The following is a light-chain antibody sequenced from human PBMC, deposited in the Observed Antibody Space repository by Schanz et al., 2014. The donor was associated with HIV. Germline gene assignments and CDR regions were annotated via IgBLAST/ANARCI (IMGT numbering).Light chain of an antibody. V-gene: IGKV1-5*03. J-gene: IGKJ2*01. CDR1: QSISPW. Sequence: DVQMTQSPSTLSASVGDRVTITCRATQSISPWLAWYQQKPGKAPKLLINEASSLQSGVPSRFSGSGSGTEFTLTISGLQPDDFATYYCQQYDTYPYTFGQGTTLDLK. CDR3: QQYDTYPYT. CDR2: EAS.